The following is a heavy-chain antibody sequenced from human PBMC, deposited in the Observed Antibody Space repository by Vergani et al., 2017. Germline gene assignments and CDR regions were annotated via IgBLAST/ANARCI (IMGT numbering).Heavy chain of an antibody. J-gene: IGHJ6*02. CDR2: IHHSGDT. Sequence: QVQLQESGPGLVKPSETLTLTFDVSDSSIMTNPYWGWFRQSPGKGLEWIGCIHHSGDTHNNSSLKSRVSISIVSRSKFSLSLTSVTAADTAIYFCARHRGSGGFFPSSYFYGMDVWGHGTTVTVSS. D-gene: IGHD3-10*01. CDR3: ARHRGSGGFFPSSYFYGMDV. CDR1: DSSIMTNPY. V-gene: IGHV4-38-2*01.